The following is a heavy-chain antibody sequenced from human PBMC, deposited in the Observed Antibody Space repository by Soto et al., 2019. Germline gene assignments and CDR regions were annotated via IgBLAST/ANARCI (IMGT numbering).Heavy chain of an antibody. CDR3: ARDRWQQLADYYGMDV. CDR1: GGSISSGGYY. CDR2: IYYSGST. D-gene: IGHD6-13*01. Sequence: PSEPLSLTCTVSGGSISSGGYYWSWIRQHPGKGLEWIGYIYYSGSTYYNPSLKSRVTISVDTSKNQFSLKLSSVTAADTAVYYCARDRWQQLADYYGMDVWGQGTTVTVSS. V-gene: IGHV4-31*03. J-gene: IGHJ6*02.